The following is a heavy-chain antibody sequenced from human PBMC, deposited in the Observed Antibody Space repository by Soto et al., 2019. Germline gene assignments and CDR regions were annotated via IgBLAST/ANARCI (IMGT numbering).Heavy chain of an antibody. D-gene: IGHD3-22*01. J-gene: IGHJ4*02. CDR1: GFTFSSYA. CDR2: ISGSGGST. V-gene: IGHV3-23*01. CDR3: AKACFGVITSYYFDY. Sequence: GGSLRPSFAASGFTFSSYAMSWVRQAPGKGLEWVSAISGSGGSTYYADSVKGRFTISRDNSKNTRYLKMTSLRAEDTAVYYCAKACFGVITSYYFDYWGQGTLVTVSS.